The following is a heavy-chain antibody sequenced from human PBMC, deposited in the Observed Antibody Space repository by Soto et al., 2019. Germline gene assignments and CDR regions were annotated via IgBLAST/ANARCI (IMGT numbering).Heavy chain of an antibody. Sequence: QLQLQESGPGLVKPSETLSLTCTVSGGSISSSSYYWGWIRQPLGKGLEWMGSIYYSGSTYYNPSLKSRVTISVDTSKNQFSLKLSSVTAADTAVYYCASTLPRPYCGGDCYPWDYWGQGTLVTVSS. D-gene: IGHD2-21*02. J-gene: IGHJ4*02. CDR1: GGSISSSSYY. CDR3: ASTLPRPYCGGDCYPWDY. V-gene: IGHV4-39*01. CDR2: IYYSGST.